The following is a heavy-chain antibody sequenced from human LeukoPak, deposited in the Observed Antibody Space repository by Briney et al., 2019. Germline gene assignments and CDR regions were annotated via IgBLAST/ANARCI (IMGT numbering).Heavy chain of an antibody. V-gene: IGHV3-23*01. CDR1: GFTFSSYG. Sequence: GGSLRLPCAASGFTFSSYGMSWVRQAPGKGLEWVSAIGGRDGSTYYADSVKGRFTISRDNSKNTLYVQMNSLRAEDTAVYYCAKGHYYGSGSLDYWGQGTLVTVSS. CDR2: IGGRDGST. D-gene: IGHD3-10*01. J-gene: IGHJ4*02. CDR3: AKGHYYGSGSLDY.